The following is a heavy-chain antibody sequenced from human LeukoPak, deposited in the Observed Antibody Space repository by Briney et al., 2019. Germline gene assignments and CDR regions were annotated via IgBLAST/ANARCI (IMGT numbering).Heavy chain of an antibody. Sequence: PGRSLRLSCAASGFTFDDYAMRWVRQAPGKGLEWVSGIGWNSGGIVYADSVRGRFTISRDNAKNSLYLQMNSLGAEDTALYYCVKVTAAGFVDHWGQGTLVTVSS. CDR2: IGWNSGGI. D-gene: IGHD6-13*01. V-gene: IGHV3-9*01. J-gene: IGHJ4*02. CDR1: GFTFDDYA. CDR3: VKVTAAGFVDH.